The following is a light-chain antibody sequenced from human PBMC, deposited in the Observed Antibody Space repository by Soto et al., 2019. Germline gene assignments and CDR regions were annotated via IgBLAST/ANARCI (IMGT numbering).Light chain of an antibody. J-gene: IGKJ1*01. CDR3: QQYYSYSWT. CDR2: AAS. CDR1: QGISSY. Sequence: AIRMTQSPSSFSASTGDRVTITCRASQGISSYLAWYQQKPGKAPKLLIYAASTLQSGVPSRFSGSGSGTDFTLTINCLQSVDFATYYCQQYYSYSWTFGQGTKVEIK. V-gene: IGKV1-8*01.